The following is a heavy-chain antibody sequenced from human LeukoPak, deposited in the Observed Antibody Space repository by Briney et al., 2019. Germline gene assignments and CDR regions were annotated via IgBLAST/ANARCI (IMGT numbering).Heavy chain of an antibody. V-gene: IGHV4-59*11. J-gene: IGHJ5*02. CDR2: IYYSGSN. CDR1: GGSIRGHY. CDR3: AKHLTNAYYDMIWFDP. D-gene: IGHD3-16*01. Sequence: SETLSLTCTVSGGSIRGHYWSWIRQAPGKGLEWVGYIYYSGSNNYNHSLKSRVTISVDTSKSQFSLKVNSVTAADTAVYYCAKHLTNAYYDMIWFDPWGQGTLVTVSS.